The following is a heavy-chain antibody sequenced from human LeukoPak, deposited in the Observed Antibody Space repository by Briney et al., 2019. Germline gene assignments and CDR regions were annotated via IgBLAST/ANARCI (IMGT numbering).Heavy chain of an antibody. D-gene: IGHD5-18*01. CDR2: ISGSGGST. CDR1: GFTFSSYA. V-gene: IGHV3-23*01. Sequence: GGSLRLSCAASGFTFSSYAMSWVRQAPGKGLEWVSAISGSGGSTYYADSVKGRFTISRDNSKNTLYLQMNSLRAEDTAVYYCAKDRYGYDDPTYFGYWGQGTLVTVSS. CDR3: AKDRYGYDDPTYFGY. J-gene: IGHJ4*02.